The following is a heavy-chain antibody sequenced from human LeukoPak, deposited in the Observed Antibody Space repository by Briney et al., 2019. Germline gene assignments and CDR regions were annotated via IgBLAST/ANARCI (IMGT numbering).Heavy chain of an antibody. V-gene: IGHV3-23*01. CDR1: GFTFSSYA. CDR3: AKDRYTMMLEYYFDY. Sequence: GGSLRLSCAASGFTFSSYAMSWVRQAPGKGLEWVSVISGSGGSTYYADSVKGRFTISRDNSKNTLYLQMNSLRAEDTAVYYCAKDRYTMMLEYYFDYWGQGTLVTVSS. CDR2: ISGSGGST. J-gene: IGHJ4*02. D-gene: IGHD4/OR15-4a*01.